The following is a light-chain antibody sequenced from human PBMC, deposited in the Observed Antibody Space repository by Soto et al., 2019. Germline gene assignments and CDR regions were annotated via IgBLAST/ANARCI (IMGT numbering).Light chain of an antibody. CDR1: RSDVGGYNY. J-gene: IGLJ1*01. V-gene: IGLV2-14*01. Sequence: QSVLTQPASVSGSPGQSITISCTGTRSDVGGYNYVSWYQQHPGKAPKLMIYDVSNRPSGVSNRFSGSKSGITASLTISGLQAEDEADYYCNSYSNSTTLYVFGTGTKVTV. CDR3: NSYSNSTTLYV. CDR2: DVS.